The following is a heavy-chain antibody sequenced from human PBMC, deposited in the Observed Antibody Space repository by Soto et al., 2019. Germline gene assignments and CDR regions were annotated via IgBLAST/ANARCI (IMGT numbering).Heavy chain of an antibody. CDR2: VSASGLTT. J-gene: IGHJ3*02. D-gene: IGHD3-16*02. CDR1: GFTFRSYS. CDR3: ARGSQLRLGELSGGDAFYI. Sequence: PGGSLRLSCAASGFTFRSYSMNWVRQAPGKGLEWVSYVSASGLTTDYADPVKGRFYISRDNSKNTVSLHMNSLRAGDTAVYFCARGSQLRLGELSGGDAFYIWGPGTMVTVSS. V-gene: IGHV3-23*01.